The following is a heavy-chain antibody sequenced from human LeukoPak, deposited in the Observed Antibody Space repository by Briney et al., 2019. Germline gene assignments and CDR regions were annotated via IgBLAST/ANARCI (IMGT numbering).Heavy chain of an antibody. CDR1: GGTFSSYA. CDR3: ARGKMNGDDFDY. Sequence: ASVKVSCKASGGTFSSYAISWVRQAPGQGLEWMGGIIPIFGTANYAQKFQGRVTITTDESTSTAYMELSSLRSEDTAVYYCARGKMNGDDFDYWGQGTLVTVAS. V-gene: IGHV1-69*05. J-gene: IGHJ4*02. D-gene: IGHD4-17*01. CDR2: IIPIFGTA.